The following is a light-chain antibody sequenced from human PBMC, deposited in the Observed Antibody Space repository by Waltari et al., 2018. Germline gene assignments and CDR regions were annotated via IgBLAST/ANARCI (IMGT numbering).Light chain of an antibody. J-gene: IGLJ2*01. Sequence: YDLTQPLSVSVSPGQTASITCSGEDVGNTYGSWYQQRPDHSPVLVIYKDSRRPSGIPERFSGSSSGNTATLTITGTQAVDEADYFCQAWDSTTYVIFGGGTTLTVL. V-gene: IGLV3-1*01. CDR1: DVGNTY. CDR3: QAWDSTTYVI. CDR2: KDS.